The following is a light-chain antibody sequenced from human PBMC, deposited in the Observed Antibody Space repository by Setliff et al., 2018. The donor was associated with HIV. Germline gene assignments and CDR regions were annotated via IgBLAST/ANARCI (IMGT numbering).Light chain of an antibody. V-gene: IGKV3-15*01. CDR3: QQYNIWPPIT. Sequence: EIVMTQSPATLSVSPGERATLSCRASQSVSSNLAWYQQKPGQAPRLLIYGASTRATGIPARFSGSGSGTEFTLTISSLQSEDVAVYYCQQYNIWPPITFGGGTKVDIK. CDR1: QSVSSN. J-gene: IGKJ4*01. CDR2: GAS.